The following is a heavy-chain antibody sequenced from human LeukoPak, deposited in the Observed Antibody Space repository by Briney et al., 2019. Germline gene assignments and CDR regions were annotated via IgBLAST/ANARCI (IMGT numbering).Heavy chain of an antibody. V-gene: IGHV1-69*05. Sequence: SVKVSCKASGGTFSSYAISWVRQAPGQGLEWMGGIIPIFGTANYAQKFQGRVTMTRNTSISTAYMELSSLRSEDTAVYYCARGASMVRGVSNWFDPWGQGTLVTVSS. CDR3: ARGASMVRGVSNWFDP. D-gene: IGHD3-10*01. CDR2: IIPIFGTA. CDR1: GGTFSSYA. J-gene: IGHJ5*02.